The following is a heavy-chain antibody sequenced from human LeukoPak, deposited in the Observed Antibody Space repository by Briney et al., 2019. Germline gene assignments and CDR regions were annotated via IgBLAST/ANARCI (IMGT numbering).Heavy chain of an antibody. CDR3: ARSSSTVFPYYFDY. CDR1: GFTFSSNN. Sequence: GGSLRLSCAASGFTFSSNNISWVRQAPGKGLEWVSVIYSGGSTYYADSVKGRFTISRDNSKNTLYLQMNSLRAEDTAVYYCARSSSTVFPYYFDYWGQGTLVTVSS. D-gene: IGHD4-17*01. V-gene: IGHV3-53*01. J-gene: IGHJ4*02. CDR2: IYSGGST.